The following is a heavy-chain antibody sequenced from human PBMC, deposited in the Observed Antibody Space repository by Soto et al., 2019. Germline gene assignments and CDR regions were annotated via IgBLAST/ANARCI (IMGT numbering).Heavy chain of an antibody. CDR1: GFTFSSYD. Sequence: GGSLRLSCAASGFTFSSYDMHWVRQATGKGLEWVSAIGTAGDTYYPGSVKGRFTISRENAKNSLYLQMNSLRAGDTAVYYCARSLSEDGEIDYWGQGTLVTVSS. D-gene: IGHD3-10*01. V-gene: IGHV3-13*01. CDR2: IGTAGDT. CDR3: ARSLSEDGEIDY. J-gene: IGHJ4*02.